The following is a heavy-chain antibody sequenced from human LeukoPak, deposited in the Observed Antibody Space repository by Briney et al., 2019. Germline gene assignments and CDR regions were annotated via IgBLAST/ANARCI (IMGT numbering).Heavy chain of an antibody. V-gene: IGHV3-7*01. CDR3: ARGSSNSFDY. J-gene: IGHJ4*02. CDR2: IKEDGSEK. Sequence: SSGGYYMSWVRQAPGKGLEWVANIKEDGSEKYYVDSVKGRFTISRDNAKNSLYLQMNSLRAEDTAVYYCARGSSNSFDYWGQGTLVTVSS. D-gene: IGHD2-2*01. CDR1: SSGGYY.